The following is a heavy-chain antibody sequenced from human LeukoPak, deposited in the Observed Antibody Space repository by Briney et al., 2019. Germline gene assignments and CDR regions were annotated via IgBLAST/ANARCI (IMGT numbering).Heavy chain of an antibody. CDR1: GGSFNGYY. D-gene: IGHD2-21*02. J-gene: IGHJ6*03. Sequence: SETLSLSCGVYGGSFNGYYWSWIRQPPGKGLEWIGDINHSGNTNYNPSLKSRVTMSVDMSTRQLSLRLSSVTAADTAVYYCARCLIVTVAARGYRCYMDVWGNGTTVAVSS. CDR2: INHSGNT. CDR3: ARCLIVTVAARGYRCYMDV. V-gene: IGHV4-34*01.